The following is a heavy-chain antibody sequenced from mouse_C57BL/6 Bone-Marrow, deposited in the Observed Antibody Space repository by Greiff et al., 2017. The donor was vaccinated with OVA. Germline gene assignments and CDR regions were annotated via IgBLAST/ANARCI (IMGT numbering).Heavy chain of an antibody. CDR3: ARANYYGSSRYFDV. CDR2: ISSGSSTI. Sequence: DVKLVESGGGLVKPGGSLKLSCAASGFTFSDYGMHWVRQAPEKGLEWVAYISSGSSTIYYADTVKGRFTISRDNAKNTLFLQMTSLRSEDTAMYYCARANYYGSSRYFDVWGTGTTVTVSS. D-gene: IGHD1-1*01. CDR1: GFTFSDYG. J-gene: IGHJ1*03. V-gene: IGHV5-17*01.